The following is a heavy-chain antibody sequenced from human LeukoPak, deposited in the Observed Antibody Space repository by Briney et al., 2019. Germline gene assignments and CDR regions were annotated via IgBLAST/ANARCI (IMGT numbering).Heavy chain of an antibody. Sequence: GASVKVSCKASGNSFNTYGISWLRQAPGQGLKWMGWINVNTKYARKFQGRVTMTTDTSTSTAYMELRSLRSDDTAVYFCARAPRCNTESCNSWFDPWGQGTLVTVSS. CDR1: GNSFNTYG. J-gene: IGHJ5*02. CDR2: INVNT. D-gene: IGHD2/OR15-2a*01. V-gene: IGHV1-18*01. CDR3: ARAPRCNTESCNSWFDP.